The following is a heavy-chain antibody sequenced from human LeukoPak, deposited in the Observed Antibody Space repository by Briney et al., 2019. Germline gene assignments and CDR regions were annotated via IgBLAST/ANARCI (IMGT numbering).Heavy chain of an antibody. CDR1: GYTFTSYA. J-gene: IGHJ4*02. CDR3: ARARPYYDYVWGSYRYSPLRC. V-gene: IGHV7-4-1*02. CDR2: INTNTGNP. D-gene: IGHD3-16*02. Sequence: ASVKVSCKASGYTFTSYAMNWVRQAPGQGLEWMGWINTNTGNPTYAQGFTGRFVFSLDTSVSTAYLQISSLKAEDTAVYYCARARPYYDYVWGSYRYSPLRCWGQGTLVTVSS.